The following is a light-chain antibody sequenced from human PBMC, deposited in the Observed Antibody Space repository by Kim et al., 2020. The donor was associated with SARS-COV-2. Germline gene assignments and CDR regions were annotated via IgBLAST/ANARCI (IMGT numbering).Light chain of an antibody. CDR1: SGHSSYA. CDR2: LNSDGSH. Sequence: PFKLTCTLSSGHSSYALAWHQQQPEKGPRYLMKLNSDGSHSKGDGIPDRFSGSSSGAERYLTISSLQSEDEADYYCQTWGTGIRVFGGGTQLTVL. CDR3: QTWGTGIRV. J-gene: IGLJ3*02. V-gene: IGLV4-69*01.